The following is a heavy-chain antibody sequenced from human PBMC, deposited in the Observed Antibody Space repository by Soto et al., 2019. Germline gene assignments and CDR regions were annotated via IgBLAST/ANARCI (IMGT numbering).Heavy chain of an antibody. V-gene: IGHV3-7*04. Sequence: PGGSLILSCAASGFTFSSYWMSWVRQAPGKGLEWVANIKQDGGEKNYVDSVKGRFTISRDNAKKSLYLQMNSLRAEDTAVYYCGRDLRDWDSGSYSYDYWGQGT. J-gene: IGHJ4*02. D-gene: IGHD1-26*01. CDR3: GRDLRDWDSGSYSYDY. CDR1: GFTFSSYW. CDR2: IKQDGGEK.